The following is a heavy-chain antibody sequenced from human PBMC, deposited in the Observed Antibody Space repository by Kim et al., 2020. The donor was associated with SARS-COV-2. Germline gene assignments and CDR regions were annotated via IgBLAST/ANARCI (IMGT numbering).Heavy chain of an antibody. J-gene: IGHJ4*02. D-gene: IGHD3-3*01. Sequence: ESAASVNGKFTISRDDSKSIAYLQMNSLKTEDTAVYYCTRNDFWSGYWSDYWGQGTLVTVSS. CDR3: TRNDFWSGYWSDY. V-gene: IGHV3-49*02.